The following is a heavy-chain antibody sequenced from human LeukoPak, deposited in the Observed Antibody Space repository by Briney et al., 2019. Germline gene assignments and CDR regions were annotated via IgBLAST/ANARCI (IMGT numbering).Heavy chain of an antibody. D-gene: IGHD2/OR15-2a*01. CDR1: GFTFSSYW. CDR3: TRGKDFRADAFDI. CDR2: INSDGSSI. J-gene: IGHJ3*02. V-gene: IGHV3-74*01. Sequence: GGSLRLSCAASGFTFSSYWMHWVRQAPGKGLVWVSRINSDGSSITYADSVKGRFTISRDNPKNTLYLQMNSLRAEDTAVYYCTRGKDFRADAFDIWGQGTMVTVSS.